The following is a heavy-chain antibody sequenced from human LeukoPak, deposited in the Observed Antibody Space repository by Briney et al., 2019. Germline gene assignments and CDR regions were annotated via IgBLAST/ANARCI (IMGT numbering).Heavy chain of an antibody. D-gene: IGHD3-9*01. J-gene: IGHJ5*02. CDR1: GYTFTAYY. CDR3: ARERGGGYYDILTGYYSSGVWFDP. V-gene: IGHV1-46*01. CDR2: INPSGGST. Sequence: GASVKVSCKASGYTFTAYYIHWLRQAPGQGLEWMGIINPSGGSTSYAQKFQGRVTMTRDTSTSTVYMELSSLRSEDTAVYYCARERGGGYYDILTGYYSSGVWFDPWGQGTLVTVSS.